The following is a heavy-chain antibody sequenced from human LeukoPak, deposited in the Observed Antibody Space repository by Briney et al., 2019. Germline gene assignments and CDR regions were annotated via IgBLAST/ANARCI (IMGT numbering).Heavy chain of an antibody. CDR3: AKDLWFGESPFDY. CDR1: GFTFSSYG. V-gene: IGHV3-30*02. J-gene: IGHJ4*02. D-gene: IGHD3-10*01. CDR2: IRYDGSNK. Sequence: PGGSLRLSCAASGFTFSSYGMHWVRQAPGKGLEWVAFIRYDGSNKYYADSVKGRFTISRDNSKNTLYLQMNSLRAEDTAVYYCAKDLWFGESPFDYWGQGTLVTVSS.